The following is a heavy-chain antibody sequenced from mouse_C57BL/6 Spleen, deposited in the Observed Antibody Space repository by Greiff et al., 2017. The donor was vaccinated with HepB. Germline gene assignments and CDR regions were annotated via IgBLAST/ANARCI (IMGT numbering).Heavy chain of an antibody. CDR1: GFTFTDYY. CDR3: ARLNWVFDY. D-gene: IGHD4-1*02. Sequence: DVKLVESGGGLVQPGGSLSLSCAASGFTFTDYYMSWVRQPPGKALEWLGFIRNKANGYTTEYSASVKGRFTISRDNSQSILYLQMNALRAEDSATYYCARLNWVFDYWGQGTTLTVSS. J-gene: IGHJ2*01. V-gene: IGHV7-3*01. CDR2: IRNKANGYTT.